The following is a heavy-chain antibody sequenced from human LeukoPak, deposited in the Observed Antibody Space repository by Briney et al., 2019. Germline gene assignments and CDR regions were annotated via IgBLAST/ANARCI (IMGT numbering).Heavy chain of an antibody. CDR3: ARDRRDGYTY. V-gene: IGHV3-53*01. CDR2: IFRNGNT. J-gene: IGHJ4*02. D-gene: IGHD5-24*01. Sequence: GGSLRLSCAASGFTVSSNYMSWVRQAPGKGLEWVSVIFRNGNTYYADSVKGRVTIPRDNSKNTVYLQMNSLRAEDTAVYYCARDRRDGYTYWGQGTLVTVSS. CDR1: GFTVSSNY.